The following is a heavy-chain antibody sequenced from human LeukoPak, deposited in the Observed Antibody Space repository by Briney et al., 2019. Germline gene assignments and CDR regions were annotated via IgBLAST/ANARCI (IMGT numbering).Heavy chain of an antibody. CDR2: IYTSGST. CDR3: ARIDGYKSTYYFDY. CDR1: GGSISSYY. J-gene: IGHJ4*02. D-gene: IGHD5-24*01. Sequence: PSETLSLTCTVSGGSISSYYWSWIRQPAGKGLEWIGRIYTSGSTNYNPSLKSRVTISVDTSKNQFSLKLSSVTAADTAVYYCARIDGYKSTYYFDYWGQGTLVTVSS. V-gene: IGHV4-4*07.